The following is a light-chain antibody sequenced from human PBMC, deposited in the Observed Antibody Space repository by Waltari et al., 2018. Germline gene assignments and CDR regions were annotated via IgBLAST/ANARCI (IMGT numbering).Light chain of an antibody. CDR1: QSVSSN. CDR2: GAS. CDR3: QQYNNWLGVT. J-gene: IGKJ5*01. Sequence: ETVMTQSPATLSVSPGERATLSCRASQSVSSNLAWYQQKPGQAPRLLSYGASTRATGIPARFSGSGSGTEFTLTISSLQSEDFAVYYCQQYNNWLGVTFGQGTRLEIK. V-gene: IGKV3-15*01.